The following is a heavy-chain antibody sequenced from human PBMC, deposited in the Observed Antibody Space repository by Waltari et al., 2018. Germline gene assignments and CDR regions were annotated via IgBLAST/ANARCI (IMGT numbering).Heavy chain of an antibody. CDR3: ASPTSIRIAVAAHDAFDI. CDR2: FDPEDGET. V-gene: IGHV1-24*01. J-gene: IGHJ3*02. Sequence: QVQLVQSGAEVKKPGASVTVSCKVSGYTLTELSMHWVRQAPGQGLEWMGGFDPEDGETIYAQKFQGRVTMTEDTSTDTAYMELSSLRSEDTAVYYCASPTSIRIAVAAHDAFDIWGQGTMVTVSS. D-gene: IGHD6-19*01. CDR1: GYTLTELS.